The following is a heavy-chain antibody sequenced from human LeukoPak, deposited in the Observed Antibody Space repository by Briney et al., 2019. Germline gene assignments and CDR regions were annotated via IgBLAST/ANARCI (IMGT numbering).Heavy chain of an antibody. CDR3: AKDETVVITYQLVS. D-gene: IGHD2-21*01. Sequence: PGGSLRLSCAPSGFTFSSYAMSWVRQAPGKGLEWVSSITGSVGSAYYADSLKGRFTISRDNFKNTQYLQMNSLRAEDTAAYYCAKDETVVITYQLVSWGQGTLVTVSS. J-gene: IGHJ5*02. CDR1: GFTFSSYA. V-gene: IGHV3-23*01. CDR2: ITGSVGSA.